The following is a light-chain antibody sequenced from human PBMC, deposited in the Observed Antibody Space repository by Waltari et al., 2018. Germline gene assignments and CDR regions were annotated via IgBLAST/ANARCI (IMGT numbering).Light chain of an antibody. Sequence: NGLTQSPSTLSLSPGESATLSCRTSQSVTRALAWYQQKPGQAPRLLIYGASNRATGIPDRFSGGGSGTDFSLTISSLEPEDFAVYYCQHYIGIPVTFGQGTKVEVK. CDR3: QHYIGIPVT. CDR1: QSVTRA. CDR2: GAS. V-gene: IGKV3-20*01. J-gene: IGKJ1*01.